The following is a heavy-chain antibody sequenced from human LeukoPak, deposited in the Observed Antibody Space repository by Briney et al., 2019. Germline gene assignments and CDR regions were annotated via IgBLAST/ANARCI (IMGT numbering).Heavy chain of an antibody. J-gene: IGHJ6*02. Sequence: PGRSLRLSCAASGFTFSSYSMNWVRQAPGKGLEWVSSISSSSSYIYYADSVKGRFTISRDNAKNSLYLQMNSLRAEDTAVYYCARSNIVVVPAANSYYYGMDVWGQGTTVTVSS. CDR1: GFTFSSYS. D-gene: IGHD2-2*01. CDR3: ARSNIVVVPAANSYYYGMDV. CDR2: ISSSSSYI. V-gene: IGHV3-21*01.